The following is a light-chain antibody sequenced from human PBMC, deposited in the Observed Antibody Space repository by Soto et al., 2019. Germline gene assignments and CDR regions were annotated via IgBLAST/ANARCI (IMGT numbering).Light chain of an antibody. J-gene: IGLJ2*01. CDR3: QSYDSSLRGSV. Sequence: QLVLTQPPSVSGAPGQRVTISCTGSSSNIGAGYDVHWYQQLPGTAPKLLIYGNNNRPSGVPDRFSGSKSGTSASLAITGLQAEDEADYYCQSYDSSLRGSVFGGGTQLTVL. CDR1: SSNIGAGYD. CDR2: GNN. V-gene: IGLV1-40*01.